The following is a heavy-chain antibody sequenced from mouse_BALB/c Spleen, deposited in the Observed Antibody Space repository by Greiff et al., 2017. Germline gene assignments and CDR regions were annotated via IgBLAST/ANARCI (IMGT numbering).Heavy chain of an antibody. Sequence: EVQLQQSGPGLVKPSQSLSLTCTVTGYSITSDYAWNWIRQFPGNKLEWMGYISYSGSTSYNPSLKSRISITRDTSKNQFFLQLNSVTTEDTATYYCARLNLYRYDEGRRYFDYWGQGTTLTVSS. V-gene: IGHV3-2*02. D-gene: IGHD2-14*01. CDR2: ISYSGST. CDR3: ARLNLYRYDEGRRYFDY. J-gene: IGHJ2*01. CDR1: GYSITSDYA.